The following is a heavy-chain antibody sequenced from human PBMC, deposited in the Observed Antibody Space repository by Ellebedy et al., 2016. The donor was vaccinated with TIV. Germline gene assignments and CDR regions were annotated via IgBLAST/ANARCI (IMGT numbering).Heavy chain of an antibody. CDR3: AKDGSLRYFDWFGDY. D-gene: IGHD3-9*01. CDR2: FSGSSGST. Sequence: GESLKISCAASGFTFSSYAMSWVRQAPGKGLEWVSVFSGSSGSTYYADSVKGRFTISRDNSKNTLYLQMNSLRAEDTAVYYCAKDGSLRYFDWFGDYWGQGTLVTVSS. V-gene: IGHV3-23*01. CDR1: GFTFSSYA. J-gene: IGHJ4*02.